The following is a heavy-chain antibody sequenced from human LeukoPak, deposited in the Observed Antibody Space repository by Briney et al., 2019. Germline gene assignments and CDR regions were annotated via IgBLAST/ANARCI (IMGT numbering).Heavy chain of an antibody. Sequence: GASVKVSCKASGYTFTSYGISWVRQAPGQGLEWMGWISAYNGNTNYAQKLQGRVTMTTDTSTSTAYMELTSLRSDDTAVYYCAREGLRSIAARRGTRDYMDVWGKGTTVTVSS. J-gene: IGHJ6*03. CDR1: GYTFTSYG. CDR3: AREGLRSIAARRGTRDYMDV. CDR2: ISAYNGNT. D-gene: IGHD6-6*01. V-gene: IGHV1-18*01.